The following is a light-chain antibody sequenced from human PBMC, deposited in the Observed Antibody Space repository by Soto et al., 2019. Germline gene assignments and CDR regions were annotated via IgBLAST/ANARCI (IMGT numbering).Light chain of an antibody. J-gene: IGLJ2*01. CDR1: SSDVGGYNY. Sequence: QSALTQPPSASGSPGQSVTLSCTGTSSDVGGYNYVSWYQQHPGKAPKLIISEVSKRPSGVPDRFSGSKSGNTASLTVSGLQAEDEADYYCCSFAGKNNLVFGGGTKLTVL. V-gene: IGLV2-8*01. CDR2: EVS. CDR3: CSFAGKNNLV.